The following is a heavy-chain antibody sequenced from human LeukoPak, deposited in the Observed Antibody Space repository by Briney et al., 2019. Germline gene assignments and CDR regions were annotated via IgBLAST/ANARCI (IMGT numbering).Heavy chain of an antibody. CDR2: IYYSGST. J-gene: IGHJ5*02. Sequence: SETLSLTCTVSGGSISSGDYYWSWIRQPPGKGLEWIGYIYYSGSTYYNPSLKSRVTISVDTSKNQSSLKLRTVAAADAAVYYCATVRCSITSGRKGSDKSIGPWGQGTLVSVSS. V-gene: IGHV4-30-4*08. D-gene: IGHD2-2*01. CDR1: GGSISSGDYY. CDR3: ATVRCSITSGRKGSDKSIGP.